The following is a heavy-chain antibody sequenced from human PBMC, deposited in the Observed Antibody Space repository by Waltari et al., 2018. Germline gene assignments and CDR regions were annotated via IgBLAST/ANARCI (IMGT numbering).Heavy chain of an antibody. D-gene: IGHD3-3*01. J-gene: IGHJ5*02. CDR2: IYISGST. CDR1: GGSISSYY. CDR3: ARVFWTSASSGVSFLDP. Sequence: PGLVKPSETLSLTCTVSGGSISSYYWSWIRQPAGKGLEWIGRIYISGSTNYHPSLKSRVTMSLATSKNHFSLTLSSVTAADTAVYYCARVFWTSASSGVSFLDPWGQGTLVTVSS. V-gene: IGHV4-4*07.